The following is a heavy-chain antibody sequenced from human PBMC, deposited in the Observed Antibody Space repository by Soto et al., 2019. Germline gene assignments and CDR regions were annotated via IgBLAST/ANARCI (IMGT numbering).Heavy chain of an antibody. CDR1: GYTFTSYY. CDR2: INPSGGST. CDR3: DREWGGYCSSTSCPSDAFDI. J-gene: IGHJ3*02. Sequence: ASVKVSCKASGYTFTSYYMHWVRQAPGQGLEWMGIINPSGGSTSYAQKFQGRVTMTRDTSTSTVYMELSSLRSEDTAVYYCDREWGGYCSSTSCPSDAFDIWGQGTMVTVSS. V-gene: IGHV1-46*03. D-gene: IGHD2-2*01.